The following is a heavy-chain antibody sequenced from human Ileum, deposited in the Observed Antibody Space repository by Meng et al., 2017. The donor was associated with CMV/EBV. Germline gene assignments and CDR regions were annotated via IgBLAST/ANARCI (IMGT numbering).Heavy chain of an antibody. CDR1: GYTFTTFD. V-gene: IGHV1-8*01. CDR3: AGRRNWFDS. CDR2: VNPNSGKT. J-gene: IGHJ5*01. Sequence: ASVKVSCKASGYTFTTFDIYWVRQATGQGPEWMGWVNPNSGKTGYAQKFQGRLIMSRNSSIDTAYMELSSLRSDDTAVYYCAGRRNWFDSWGQGTLVTVYS.